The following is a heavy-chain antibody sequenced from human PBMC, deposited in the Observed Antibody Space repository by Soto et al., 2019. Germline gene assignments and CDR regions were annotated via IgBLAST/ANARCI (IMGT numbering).Heavy chain of an antibody. Sequence: GGSLRLSCAASGFTFSSYSMNWVRQAPGKGLEWVSYISSSSSTIYYADPVKGRFTISRDNAKNSLYLQMNSLRDEDTAVYYCASRGALAYCGGDCYFLGMDVWGQGTTVTVSS. J-gene: IGHJ6*02. CDR1: GFTFSSYS. CDR2: ISSSSSTI. D-gene: IGHD2-21*02. CDR3: ASRGALAYCGGDCYFLGMDV. V-gene: IGHV3-48*02.